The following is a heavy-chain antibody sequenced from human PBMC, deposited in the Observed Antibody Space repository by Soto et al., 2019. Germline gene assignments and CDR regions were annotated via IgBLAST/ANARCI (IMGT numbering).Heavy chain of an antibody. CDR2: IRRSSSYK. J-gene: IGHJ3*02. D-gene: IGHD3-9*01. CDR1: GFTFSNHS. V-gene: IGHV3-21*01. CDR3: ARMYDILTGYFLGVAAFDI. Sequence: EVQLVESGGGLVKPGGSLRLSCAASGFTFSNHSMSWVRQAPGKGLEWVSSIRRSSSYKYFADSVQGRFTISKDNAKDALYLQMNSLRVEDTAVYYCARMYDILTGYFLGVAAFDIWGQGTMVTVSS.